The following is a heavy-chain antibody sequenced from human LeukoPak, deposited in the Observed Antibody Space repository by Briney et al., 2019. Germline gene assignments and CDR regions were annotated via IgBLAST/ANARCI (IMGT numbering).Heavy chain of an antibody. Sequence: GGSLRLSCAASGFSFNLFHMNWVRQAPGKGLEWVSSITSSGTYITYVDSVQGRFTISRDNAKNSLYLQMNSLRVDDTALYYWARASGGWDLHYGGDGTLVTVSS. J-gene: IGHJ4*01. CDR1: GFSFNLFH. CDR3: ARASGGWDLHY. D-gene: IGHD1-26*01. V-gene: IGHV3-21*06. CDR2: ITSSGTYI.